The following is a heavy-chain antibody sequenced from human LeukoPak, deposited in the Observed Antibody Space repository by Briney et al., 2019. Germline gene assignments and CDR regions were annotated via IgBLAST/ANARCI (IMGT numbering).Heavy chain of an antibody. J-gene: IGHJ4*02. CDR2: IIPIFGTA. CDR3: ARDPKKYNWNDRRAYFDY. D-gene: IGHD1-20*01. CDR1: GGTFSSYA. Sequence: ASVKVSCKASGGTFSSYAISWVRQAPGQGLEWMGGIIPIFGTANYAQKFQGRVTITTDESTSTAYMELSSPRSEDTAVYYCARDPKKYNWNDRRAYFDYWGQGTLVTVSS. V-gene: IGHV1-69*05.